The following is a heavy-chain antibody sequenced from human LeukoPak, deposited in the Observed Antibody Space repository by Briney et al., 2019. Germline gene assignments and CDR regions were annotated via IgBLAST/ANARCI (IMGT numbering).Heavy chain of an antibody. CDR3: ARERRLLWFGELTTTNWFDP. CDR1: DGSFSGYY. Sequence: SETLSLTCAVYDGSFSGYYWNWIRQPPGKGLEWIGEIHQSGNTNYNPSLKSRLTISVDTSKNQFSLRLNSVTAADTAVYYCARERRLLWFGELTTTNWFDPWGQGTLVTVSS. D-gene: IGHD3-10*01. CDR2: IHQSGNT. V-gene: IGHV4-34*01. J-gene: IGHJ5*02.